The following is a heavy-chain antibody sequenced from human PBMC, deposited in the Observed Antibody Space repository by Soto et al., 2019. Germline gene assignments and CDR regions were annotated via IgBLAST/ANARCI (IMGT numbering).Heavy chain of an antibody. J-gene: IGHJ5*02. CDR2: INTNTGNP. D-gene: IGHD5-12*01. CDR3: AREISGLSEPSNNWFDP. V-gene: IGHV7-4-1*01. Sequence: ASVKVSCKASGYTFTDYYLHWVRQAPGQGLECMGWINTNTGNPTYAQGFTGRFVFSLDTSVSTAYLQICSLKAEDTAVYYCAREISGLSEPSNNWFDPWGQGTLVTVSS. CDR1: GYTFTDYY.